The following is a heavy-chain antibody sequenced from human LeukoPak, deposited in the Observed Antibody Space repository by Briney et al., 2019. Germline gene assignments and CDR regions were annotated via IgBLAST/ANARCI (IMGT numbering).Heavy chain of an antibody. Sequence: PSETLSLTCTVSGGSISSYYWSWIRQPPGKGLGWIGYIYYSGSTNYNPSLKSRVTISVDTSKNQLSLKLSSVTAADTAVYYCARGQEQRLAQRNNWFDPWGQGTLVTVSS. CDR3: ARGQEQRLAQRNNWFDP. D-gene: IGHD6-25*01. CDR1: GGSISSYY. J-gene: IGHJ5*02. CDR2: IYYSGST. V-gene: IGHV4-59*01.